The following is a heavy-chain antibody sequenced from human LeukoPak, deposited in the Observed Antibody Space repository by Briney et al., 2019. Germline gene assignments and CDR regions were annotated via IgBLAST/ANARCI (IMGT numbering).Heavy chain of an antibody. J-gene: IGHJ4*02. V-gene: IGHV4-34*01. CDR1: GGSFSGYY. CDR3: ARDLWRSGRFDY. D-gene: IGHD6-25*01. Sequence: PSETLSLTCAVYGGSFSGYYWSWIRQPPGKGLEWIGEINHSGSTDYNPSLKSRVTISVDTSKNQFSLNLSSVTAADTAVYYCARDLWRSGRFDYWGQGTLVTVSS. CDR2: INHSGST.